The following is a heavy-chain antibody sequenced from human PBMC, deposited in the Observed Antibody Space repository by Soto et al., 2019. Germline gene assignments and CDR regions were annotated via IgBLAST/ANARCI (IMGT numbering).Heavy chain of an antibody. D-gene: IGHD3-22*01. Sequence: QVQLQESGPGLVKPSETLSLTCAVSGASMNTYYWSWIRQTPGKGLEWIGYFYYSGLTNYNPSLKSRVTRSLDTSKNQFSLKLSSVTAADTAVYFCARGNTHGYYYMDVWGRGTTVTVSS. J-gene: IGHJ6*03. CDR1: GASMNTYY. V-gene: IGHV4-59*08. CDR2: FYYSGLT. CDR3: ARGNTHGYYYMDV.